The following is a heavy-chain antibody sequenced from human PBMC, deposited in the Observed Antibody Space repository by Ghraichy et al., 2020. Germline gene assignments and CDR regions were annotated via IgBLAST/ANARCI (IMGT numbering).Heavy chain of an antibody. CDR1: GFSLSGYW. CDR2: ITSDGSGT. CDR3: ATRRGVATGLDS. V-gene: IGHV3-74*01. J-gene: IGHJ4*02. Sequence: GGSLRLSCAASGFSLSGYWMHWVRQLPGKGLVWVSRITSDGSGTTYADSVKGRFTISRDNAKDTVYLQINSLRAEDTAVYYCATRRGVATGLDSWGQGTLVTVSS. D-gene: IGHD1-1*01.